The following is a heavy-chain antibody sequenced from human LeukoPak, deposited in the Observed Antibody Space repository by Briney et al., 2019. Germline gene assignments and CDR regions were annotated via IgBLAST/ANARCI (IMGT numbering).Heavy chain of an antibody. CDR1: GASFSDYN. V-gene: IGHV4-34*01. CDR2: INHLGSS. Sequence: PSETLSLTCAVYGASFSDYNWSWIRQPPGKGLEWIGEINHLGSSNYNLSLKSRVRISIATSKNQFSLNLRSVTAADTAVYYCARRKTENWNYSRGWLDPWGQGTLVTVSS. CDR3: ARRKTENWNYSRGWLDP. D-gene: IGHD1-7*01. J-gene: IGHJ5*02.